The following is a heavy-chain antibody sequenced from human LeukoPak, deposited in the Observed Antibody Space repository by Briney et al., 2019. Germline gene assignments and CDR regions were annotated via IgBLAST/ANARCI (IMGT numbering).Heavy chain of an antibody. Sequence: GGSLRLSCAASGFTFSSYAVSWVRQAPGKGREWVSAISGSGGSTYYADSVKGRFTISRDNSKNTLYLQMNSLRAEDTAVYYCAKPPNWNYYSFDYWGQGTLVTVSS. CDR1: GFTFSSYA. CDR2: ISGSGGST. CDR3: AKPPNWNYYSFDY. V-gene: IGHV3-23*01. D-gene: IGHD1-7*01. J-gene: IGHJ4*02.